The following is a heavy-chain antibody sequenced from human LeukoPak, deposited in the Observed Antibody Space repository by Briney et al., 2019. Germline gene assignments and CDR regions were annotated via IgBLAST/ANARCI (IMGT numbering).Heavy chain of an antibody. D-gene: IGHD3-3*01. CDR2: IYHSGST. J-gene: IGHJ5*02. CDR3: ARVNSMSAPFYDFLSGYGSKTGWFDP. V-gene: IGHV4-4*02. Sequence: SGPLSLTCAVSGGSISSSNWWSWVRQPPRKGLEWIGEIYHSGSTNDNPSLKSRVTISVDKSKNQFSLKLSSVTAADTAVYYCARVNSMSAPFYDFLSGYGSKTGWFDPWGQGTLVTVSS. CDR1: GGSISSSNW.